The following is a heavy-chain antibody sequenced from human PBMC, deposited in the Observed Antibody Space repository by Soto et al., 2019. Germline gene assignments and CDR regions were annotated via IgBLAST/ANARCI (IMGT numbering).Heavy chain of an antibody. Sequence: EVQLVESGGALVQPGGSLRLSCATSGFTFTHYWMNWVRQAPGKGLEWVANINIDGTEKYYGDSVKGRFTISRDNAKNSLYLQMDSMRDEATAVYYCARNRGWEMLEYWGQGTLVTVSS. J-gene: IGHJ4*02. CDR1: GFTFTHYW. D-gene: IGHD6-19*01. CDR2: INIDGTEK. V-gene: IGHV3-7*01. CDR3: ARNRGWEMLEY.